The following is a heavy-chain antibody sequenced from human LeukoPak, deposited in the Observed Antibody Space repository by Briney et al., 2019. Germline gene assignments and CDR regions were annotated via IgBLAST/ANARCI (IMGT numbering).Heavy chain of an antibody. CDR1: GFTFSDYS. D-gene: IGHD1-26*01. V-gene: IGHV3-11*01. CDR3: ARELPRDYYNAFDI. Sequence: PGGSLRLSCAASGFTFSDYSTSWIRQAPGKGLEWISYISTNAITIYYGDSVKGRFTISRDNARNSLYLQMNSLRAEDTAVYYCARELPRDYYNAFDIWGQGTIVTVSS. CDR2: ISTNAITI. J-gene: IGHJ3*02.